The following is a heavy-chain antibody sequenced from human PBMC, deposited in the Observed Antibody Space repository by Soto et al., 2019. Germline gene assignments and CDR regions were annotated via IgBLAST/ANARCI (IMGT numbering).Heavy chain of an antibody. CDR2: IIPFIGTP. J-gene: IGHJ4*02. CDR1: GGTFSNDA. CDR3: AREVVTETTLGYFDY. V-gene: IGHV1-69*01. D-gene: IGHD2-21*02. Sequence: QVHLVQSGAEVKKSGSSARVSCTASGGTFSNDAISWVRQAPGQGLEWLGRIIPFIGTPDYSQRFQGRLTITADESTGTAYMDLRSLRSDDTAVYYCAREVVTETTLGYFDYWGQGTLVTVS.